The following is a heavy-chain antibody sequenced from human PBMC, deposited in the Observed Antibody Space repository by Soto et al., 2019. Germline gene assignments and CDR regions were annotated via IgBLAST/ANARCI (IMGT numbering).Heavy chain of an antibody. Sequence: EASVKVSCKASGYTFTGYYMHWVRQAPGQGLEWTGWINPNSGGTNYAQKFQGRVTMTRDTSISTAYMELSRLRSDDTAVYYCASRGYYDSSGYYYTPVLAFDIWGQGTMVTVSS. V-gene: IGHV1-2*02. D-gene: IGHD3-22*01. CDR2: INPNSGGT. CDR1: GYTFTGYY. CDR3: ASRGYYDSSGYYYTPVLAFDI. J-gene: IGHJ3*02.